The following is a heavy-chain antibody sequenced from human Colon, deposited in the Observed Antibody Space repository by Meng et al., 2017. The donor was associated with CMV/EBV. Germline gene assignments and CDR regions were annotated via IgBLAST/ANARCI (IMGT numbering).Heavy chain of an antibody. Sequence: FSLRPVPLSVGLIRQPPGKALEWLALVYWNDAKRYSPSLKNRLTVTKDTSKNQVVLRVTNMDPVDSGTYFCAHGGSGYDFGAGGFDYWGQGTLVTVSS. D-gene: IGHD5-12*01. J-gene: IGHJ4*02. CDR2: VYWNDAK. V-gene: IGHV2-5*01. CDR1: FSLRPVPLS. CDR3: AHGGSGYDFGAGGFDY.